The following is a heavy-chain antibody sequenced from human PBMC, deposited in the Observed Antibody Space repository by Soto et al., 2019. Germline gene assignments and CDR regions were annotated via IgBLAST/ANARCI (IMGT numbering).Heavy chain of an antibody. J-gene: IGHJ3*02. V-gene: IGHV1-24*01. D-gene: IGHD3-3*01. CDR1: GYTLTELS. CDR3: ATVFLEGVVINDAFDI. Sequence: GASVKVSCKVSGYTLTELSMHWVRQAPGKGLEWMGGFDPEDGETIYAQKFQGRVTMTEDTSTDTVYMELSSLRSEDTAVYYCATVFLEGVVINDAFDIWGQGTMVTVSS. CDR2: FDPEDGET.